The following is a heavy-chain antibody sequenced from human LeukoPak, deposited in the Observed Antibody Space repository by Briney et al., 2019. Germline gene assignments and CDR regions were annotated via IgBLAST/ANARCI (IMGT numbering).Heavy chain of an antibody. CDR3: AKGSYQADAFDI. Sequence: PGGSLRLSCAASGFTFSDYYMSWIRQAPGKGLEWVAFIRYDGSNKYYADSVKGRFTISRDNSKNTLYLQMNSLRAEDTAVYYCAKGSYQADAFDIWGQGTMVTVSS. V-gene: IGHV3-30*02. CDR2: IRYDGSNK. CDR1: GFTFSDYY. J-gene: IGHJ3*02.